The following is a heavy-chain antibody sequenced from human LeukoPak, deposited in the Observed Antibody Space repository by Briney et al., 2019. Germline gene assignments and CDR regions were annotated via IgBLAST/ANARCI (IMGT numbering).Heavy chain of an antibody. J-gene: IGHJ4*02. CDR3: ARGAGYDFWSGYYTPFDY. D-gene: IGHD3-3*01. CDR2: IYHSGST. V-gene: IGHV4-39*07. CDR1: GGSISSSSYY. Sequence: SETLSLTCTVSGGSISSSSYYWGWIRQPPGKGLEWIGSIYHSGSTYYNPSLKSRVTISVDTSKNQFSLKLSSVTAADTAVYYCARGAGYDFWSGYYTPFDYWGQGTLVTVSS.